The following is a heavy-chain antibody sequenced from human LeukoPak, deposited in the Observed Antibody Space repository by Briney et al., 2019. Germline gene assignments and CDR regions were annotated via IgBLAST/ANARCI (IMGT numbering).Heavy chain of an antibody. CDR1: GFTFSDYW. D-gene: IGHD5-24*01. V-gene: IGHV3-74*01. CDR3: ARDIYGLHADQ. Sequence: GGSLRLSCAASGFTFSDYWMHWVRQAPGKGLVWVSRINSIDGDGSSTSYVDSVKGRFTISRDNAQNTLYLQMSSLRPEDTAVYYCARDIYGLHADQWGQGTLVTVSS. J-gene: IGHJ5*02. CDR2: INSIDGDGSST.